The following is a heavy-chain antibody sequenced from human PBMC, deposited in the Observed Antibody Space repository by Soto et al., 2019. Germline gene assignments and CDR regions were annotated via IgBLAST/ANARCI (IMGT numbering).Heavy chain of an antibody. CDR1: GFTFSSYS. CDR2: ISSSSSYI. Sequence: GGSLRLSCAASGFTFSSYSMNWVRQAPGKGLEWVSSISSSSSYIYYADSVKGRFTISRDNAKNSLYLQMNSLRAEDTAVYYCVRFLRDPPASDIVVVSAAIDRVYYYYVMDFWGQGTT. D-gene: IGHD2-2*01. J-gene: IGHJ6*02. V-gene: IGHV3-21*01. CDR3: VRFLRDPPASDIVVVSAAIDRVYYYYVMDF.